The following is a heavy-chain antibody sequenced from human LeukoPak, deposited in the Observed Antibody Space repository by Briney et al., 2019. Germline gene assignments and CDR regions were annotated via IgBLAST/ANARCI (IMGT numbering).Heavy chain of an antibody. J-gene: IGHJ5*02. CDR1: GFTFSRCG. V-gene: IGHV3-33*01. CDR2: IWYDGSNK. CDR3: ARDREVTKGNWFGP. D-gene: IGHD4-17*01. Sequence: GGSLRLSCAASGFTFSRCGMHWVRQAPGQGLEWVAMIWYDGSNKNYADSAKGRFTISRDNSRNTLYLEMNTLRAEDTAVYYCARDREVTKGNWFGPWGQGTLVTVST.